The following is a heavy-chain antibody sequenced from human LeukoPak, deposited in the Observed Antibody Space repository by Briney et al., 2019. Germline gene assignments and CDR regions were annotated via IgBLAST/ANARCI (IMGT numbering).Heavy chain of an antibody. CDR2: ISSSSTYI. CDR3: ARQVGATNY. J-gene: IGHJ3*01. Sequence: GGSLRLSCAASKFTFNNYGMSWVRQAPGKVLEWVSSISSSSTYIFYADSVKGRFTISRDDAKNSLYLQMNSLRAEDTAVYYCARQVGATNYWGQGTMVTVSS. D-gene: IGHD1-26*01. CDR1: KFTFNNYG. V-gene: IGHV3-21*01.